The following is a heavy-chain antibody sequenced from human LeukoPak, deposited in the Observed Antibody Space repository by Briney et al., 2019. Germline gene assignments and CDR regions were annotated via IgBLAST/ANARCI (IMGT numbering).Heavy chain of an antibody. J-gene: IGHJ4*02. D-gene: IGHD2-15*01. V-gene: IGHV3-53*01. CDR3: AKVADIVVVVEYYFDY. CDR2: IYSGGGT. Sequence: GGSLRLSCAASGFTVSSNYMSWVRQAPGKGLEWVSVIYSGGGTYYADSVKGRFTISRDNSKNTLYLQMNSLRAEDTAVYYCAKVADIVVVVEYYFDYWGQGTLVTVSS. CDR1: GFTVSSNY.